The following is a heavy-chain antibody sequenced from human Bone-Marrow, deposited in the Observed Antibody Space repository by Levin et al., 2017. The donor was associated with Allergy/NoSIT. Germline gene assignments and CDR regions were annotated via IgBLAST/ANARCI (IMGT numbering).Heavy chain of an antibody. J-gene: IGHJ3*01. CDR3: ARGGMTDVVPFDL. D-gene: IGHD2-21*01. CDR1: GFTFNNYY. V-gene: IGHV1-18*01. Sequence: ASVKVSCETSGFTFNNYYVNWVRRAPGQGLEWMGWISAYNGGTAYARNVQGRVTMTIDTSTRTAYLELRSLRSDDTAVYYCARGGMTDVVPFDLWGQGTTVSVTS. CDR2: ISAYNGGT.